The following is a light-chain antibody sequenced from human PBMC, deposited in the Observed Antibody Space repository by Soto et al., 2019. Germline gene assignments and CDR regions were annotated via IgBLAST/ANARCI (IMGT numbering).Light chain of an antibody. CDR3: NSYTYSNTAV. Sequence: QSVLTQPASVSGSPGQSITLSCTGTSSDVGGSNYVSWYQQHPGKAPKLMIYEVSKRPAAVSNHFSGCKSGSTASLTISGLQTKDQADYYRNSYTYSNTAVFGTGTKVTVL. CDR2: EVS. V-gene: IGLV2-14*01. J-gene: IGLJ1*01. CDR1: SSDVGGSNY.